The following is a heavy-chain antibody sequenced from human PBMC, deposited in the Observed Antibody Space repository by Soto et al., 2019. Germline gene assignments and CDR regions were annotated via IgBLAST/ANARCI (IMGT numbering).Heavy chain of an antibody. CDR3: TKPIAYYDFWSGYPDDEHHDAFDI. J-gene: IGHJ3*02. Sequence: GGSLRLSCAASGFTFSSYGMHWVRQAPGKGLEWVAVISYDGSNKYYADSVKGRFTISRDNSKNTLYLQMNSLRAEDTAVYYCTKPIAYYDFWSGYPDDEHHDAFDIWGQGTMVTVSS. CDR1: GFTFSSYG. CDR2: ISYDGSNK. V-gene: IGHV3-30*18. D-gene: IGHD3-3*01.